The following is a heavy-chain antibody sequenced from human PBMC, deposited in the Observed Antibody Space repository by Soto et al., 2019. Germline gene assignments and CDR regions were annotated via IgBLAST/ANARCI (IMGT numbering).Heavy chain of an antibody. Sequence: PGGSLRLSCAASGFTFSNAWMSWVRQAPGKGLEWVGRIKSKTDGGTTDYAAPVKGRFTISRDDSKNTLYLQMNSLKTEDTAVYYCTTDPPTRPPYYSYGMDVWGQGTTVTVSS. CDR3: TTDPPTRPPYYSYGMDV. V-gene: IGHV3-15*01. CDR2: IKSKTDGGTT. J-gene: IGHJ6*02. CDR1: GFTFSNAW.